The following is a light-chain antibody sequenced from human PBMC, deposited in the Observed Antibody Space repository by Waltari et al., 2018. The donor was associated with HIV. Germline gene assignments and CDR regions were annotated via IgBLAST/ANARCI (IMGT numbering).Light chain of an antibody. V-gene: IGLV2-14*03. J-gene: IGLJ2*01. CDR3: SSYTSITLI. CDR2: DVS. CDR1: GSAIGGYNY. Sequence: QSALTQTTSVSGSPGQSITISCTGSGSAIGGYNYVSWYQHYPGKAPKLIIYDVSRRPSVVSNRFSGSKSGNTASLTISGLRAEDEADYYCSSYTSITLIFGGGTKLTVL.